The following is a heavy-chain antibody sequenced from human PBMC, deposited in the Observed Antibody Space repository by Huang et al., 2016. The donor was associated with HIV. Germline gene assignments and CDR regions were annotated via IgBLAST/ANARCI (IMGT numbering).Heavy chain of an antibody. J-gene: IGHJ6*02. CDR1: TFRFGDYW. CDR3: ATKTAAMDI. D-gene: IGHD1-7*01. CDR2: IKQDESEK. V-gene: IGHV3-7*01. Sequence: VESGGRLVQPGGSIRLYCVGSTFRFGDYWMSWVRQSPGKGLEWVANIKQDESEKYYVDSVKGRFNISRDNAKKVLFLEMNNVRVEDTATYYCATKTAAMDIWGQGTTVTVS.